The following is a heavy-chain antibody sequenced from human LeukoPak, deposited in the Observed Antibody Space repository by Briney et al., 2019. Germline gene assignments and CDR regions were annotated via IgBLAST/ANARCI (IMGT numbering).Heavy chain of an antibody. D-gene: IGHD1-26*01. CDR2: IYHSGST. V-gene: IGHV4-30-2*01. CDR3: TTRGASDAFDI. J-gene: IGHJ3*02. Sequence: SETLSLTCSVSGGSISSGGYSWSWIRQPPWKGLEWIGYIYHSGSTYYNPSLKSRVTISVDRSKNQFSLKLSSVTAADTAVYHCTTRGASDAFDICGQGTMVTVSS. CDR1: GGSISSGGYS.